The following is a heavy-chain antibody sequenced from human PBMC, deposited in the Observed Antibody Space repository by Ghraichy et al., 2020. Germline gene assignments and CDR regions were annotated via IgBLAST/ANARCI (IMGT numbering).Heavy chain of an antibody. CDR3: ARGDDGSPDS. V-gene: IGHV3-30*03. CDR1: GFPFSRYG. Sequence: GESLNISCKGSGFPFSRYGMHWVRRARGKGLEWVALRSPDKETKFYADSVRGRFTISRDDSKSTLFLRMNNLRPEDTGMYYCARGDDGSPDSWGPGTLVIVSS. J-gene: IGHJ4*02. D-gene: IGHD1-26*01. CDR2: RSPDKETK.